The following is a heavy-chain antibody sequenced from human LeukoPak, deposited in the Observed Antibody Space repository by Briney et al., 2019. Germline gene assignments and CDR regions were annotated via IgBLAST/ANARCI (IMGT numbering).Heavy chain of an antibody. J-gene: IGHJ3*01. D-gene: IGHD4-17*01. V-gene: IGHV3-9*01. CDR1: GFTFDDYA. Sequence: GRSLRLSCAASGFTFDDYAMHWVRQAPGKGLEWVSGISWNSGSIGYADSVKGRFTISRDNAKNSLYLQMNRLRAEDTAVYYCTKDPNGDYVGAFDFWGQGTLVTVSS. CDR3: TKDPNGDYVGAFDF. CDR2: ISWNSGSI.